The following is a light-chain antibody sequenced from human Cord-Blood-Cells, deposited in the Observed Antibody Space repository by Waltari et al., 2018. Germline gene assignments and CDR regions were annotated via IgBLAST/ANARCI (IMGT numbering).Light chain of an antibody. J-gene: IGKJ4*01. CDR3: QQRSNWPPLT. V-gene: IGKV3-11*01. CDR1: QSVSSY. Sequence: EIVLTQSPATLPLSPGERATLSCRASQSVSSYLAWYQQKPGQAPRLLIYDASNRATGIRARFSGSGSGTDFTLTISSLEPADFAVYYCQQRSNWPPLTFGGGTKVEIK. CDR2: DAS.